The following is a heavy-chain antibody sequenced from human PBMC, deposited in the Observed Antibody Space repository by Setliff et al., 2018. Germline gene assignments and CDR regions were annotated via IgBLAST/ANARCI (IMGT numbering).Heavy chain of an antibody. Sequence: LSLTCTVSDDSISSRHYYWSWIRQPAGKGLEWLGQIYTSWSTNYNPSLKSRVTISVDTSKNQFSLSLSSVTAADTAVYYCARMSGFQYMDVWGKGTTVTAP. CDR2: IYTSWST. D-gene: IGHD3-3*01. CDR3: ARMSGFQYMDV. CDR1: DDSISSRHYY. V-gene: IGHV4-61*09. J-gene: IGHJ6*03.